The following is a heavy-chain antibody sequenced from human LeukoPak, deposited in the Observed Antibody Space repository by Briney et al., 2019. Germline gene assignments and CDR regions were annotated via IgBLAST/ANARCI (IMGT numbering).Heavy chain of an antibody. Sequence: SETLSLTCPVSGGSISSYYWSWIRQPAGKGLEWIGRIYTSGSTNYNPSLKSRVTMSVDTSKSQFSLKLSSVTAADTAVYYCARDVIIAAVVYFDYWGQGTLVTVSS. CDR3: ARDVIIAAVVYFDY. CDR2: IYTSGST. CDR1: GGSISSYY. V-gene: IGHV4-4*07. D-gene: IGHD6-6*01. J-gene: IGHJ4*02.